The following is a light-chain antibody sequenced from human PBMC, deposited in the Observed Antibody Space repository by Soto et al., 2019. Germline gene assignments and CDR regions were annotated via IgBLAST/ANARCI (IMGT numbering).Light chain of an antibody. CDR1: SSNIGSNT. J-gene: IGLJ1*01. CDR2: SNN. Sequence: QCALTQPASASGTAGQRVTISCSGSSSNIGSNTVNWYQQLPGTAPKLLIYSNNQRPSGVPDRFSGSKSGTSASLAISGLQSEDEADYYCAAWDDSLNGSYVFGTGTKVTVL. V-gene: IGLV1-44*01. CDR3: AAWDDSLNGSYV.